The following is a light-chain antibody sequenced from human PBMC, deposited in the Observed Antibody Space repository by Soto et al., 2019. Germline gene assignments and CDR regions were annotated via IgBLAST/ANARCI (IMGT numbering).Light chain of an antibody. CDR3: QQYNRRG. V-gene: IGKV1-5*01. Sequence: DIQMTQSPSTLSASVGDRVTITCRASQSISSWLAWYQQKPGKAPKLLIYDASSLESGGPSRFSGSGSGTEFTLTISSLQPDDFATYYCQQYNRRGFGQGTKVEIK. CDR1: QSISSW. CDR2: DAS. J-gene: IGKJ1*01.